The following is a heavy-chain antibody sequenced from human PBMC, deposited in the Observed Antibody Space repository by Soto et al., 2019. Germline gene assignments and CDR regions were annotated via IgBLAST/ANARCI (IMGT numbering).Heavy chain of an antibody. V-gene: IGHV4-59*12. CDR1: GGSISSYY. J-gene: IGHJ3*02. CDR2: IYYSGST. D-gene: IGHD1-26*01. Sequence: TSETLSLTCTVSGGSISSYYWSWIRQPPGKGLEWIGYIYYSGSTNYNPSLKSRVTISVDRSKNQFSLKLSSVTAADTAVYYCARISGTYFDWAFDIWGQGTMVTVSS. CDR3: ARISGTYFDWAFDI.